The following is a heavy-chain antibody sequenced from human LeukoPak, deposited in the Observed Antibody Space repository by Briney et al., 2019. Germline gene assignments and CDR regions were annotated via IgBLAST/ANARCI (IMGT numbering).Heavy chain of an antibody. V-gene: IGHV1-18*01. Sequence: ASVTVSCKASGYIFGSYGIAWVRQAPGQGFEWLGWINTDEDETAYSDKFQGRVSMTTDTSTTTATMELRGLASDDTAVYYYARSLAATSGFDIWGQGTWVTVS. CDR2: INTDEDET. D-gene: IGHD1-26*01. CDR3: ARSLAATSGFDI. CDR1: GYIFGSYG. J-gene: IGHJ3*02.